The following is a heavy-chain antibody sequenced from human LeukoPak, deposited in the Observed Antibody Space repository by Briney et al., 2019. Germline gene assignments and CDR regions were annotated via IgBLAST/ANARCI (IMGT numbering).Heavy chain of an antibody. D-gene: IGHD2-21*02. J-gene: IGHJ4*02. CDR3: AREAYCGGDCYRHFDY. Sequence: SSVKVSCKASGFTVTSYGISWVRQARGQGLEWMGWVSGYNGNTKYAEKFQGRVTMATDTSTSTAYMELRSLRSDDTAVYYCAREAYCGGDCYRHFDYWGQGTLVTVSS. CDR2: VSGYNGNT. V-gene: IGHV1-18*01. CDR1: GFTVTSYG.